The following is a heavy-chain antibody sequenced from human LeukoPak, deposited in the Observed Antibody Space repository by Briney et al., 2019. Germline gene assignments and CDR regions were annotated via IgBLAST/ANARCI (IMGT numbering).Heavy chain of an antibody. CDR1: GFTFSSYW. J-gene: IGHJ2*01. CDR2: IKQDGSEK. D-gene: IGHD3-10*01. V-gene: IGHV3-7*01. CDR3: ARDRGVSVAGTTYWYFDL. Sequence: PGGSLRLSCAASGFTFSSYWMSWVRQAPVKGLEWVANIKQDGSEKYYVDSVKGRFNISRDYAKNSLSLQLNSLTVDDTAVYYCARDRGVSVAGTTYWYFDLWGRGTLVTVSS.